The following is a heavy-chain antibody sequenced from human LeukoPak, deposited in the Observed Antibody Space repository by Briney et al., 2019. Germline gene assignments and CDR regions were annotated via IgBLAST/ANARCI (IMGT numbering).Heavy chain of an antibody. V-gene: IGHV1-8*02. CDR3: ARGSGWYEVDY. Sequence: ASVKVSCKASGYTFSNYGFNWVRQATGQGLEWMGWMNPNSGNTGYAQKFQGRVTMTRNTSISTAYMELSSLRSEDTAVYYCARGSGWYEVDYWGQGTLVTVSS. D-gene: IGHD6-19*01. J-gene: IGHJ4*02. CDR1: GYTFSNYG. CDR2: MNPNSGNT.